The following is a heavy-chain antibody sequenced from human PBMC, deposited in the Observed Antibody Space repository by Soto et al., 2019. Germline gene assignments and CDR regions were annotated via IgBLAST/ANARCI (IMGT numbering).Heavy chain of an antibody. V-gene: IGHV3-23*01. D-gene: IGHD3-16*01. Sequence: EVQLLESGGGLVQPGGSLRLTCAASGFTYESYAMSWVRQAPGKGLEWVSGINSGGTVAHYADSVKGRFAISRDNSKNTLSLEMTSLRADDTGLYYCAISTGGFGGLFVVPSDYWGQGTMGTVSS. J-gene: IGHJ4*02. CDR1: GFTYESYA. CDR3: AISTGGFGGLFVVPSDY. CDR2: INSGGTVA.